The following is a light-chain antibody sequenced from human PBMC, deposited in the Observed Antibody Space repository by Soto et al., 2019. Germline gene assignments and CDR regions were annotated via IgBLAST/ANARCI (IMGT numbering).Light chain of an antibody. CDR1: QSVSSSY. Sequence: IALTLSPGTLSLSTGYRATLSCRASQSVSSSYLAWYQQKPGQAPRLLIYGASSRATGIPDRFSGSGSGTDFTLTISRLEPEDFAVYYCQQYGSTGTFGQGTKVDIK. J-gene: IGKJ1*01. V-gene: IGKV3-20*01. CDR2: GAS. CDR3: QQYGSTGT.